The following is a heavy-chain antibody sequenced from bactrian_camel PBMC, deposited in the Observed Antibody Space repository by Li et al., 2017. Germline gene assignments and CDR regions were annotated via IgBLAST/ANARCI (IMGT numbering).Heavy chain of an antibody. Sequence: VQLVESGGGSVQAGGSLRLFCTAREHTYSRYHMGWFRQLPGKEREVVATQGYDGRTTYRGSVKGRFTVSRDNAKDTLHLTMNDLRPEDTGRYYCASDPTYGADCYLGIETTFRYFGQGTQVTVS. V-gene: IGHV3S55*01. CDR2: QGYDGRT. J-gene: IGHJ4*01. D-gene: IGHD3*01. CDR1: EHTYSRYH.